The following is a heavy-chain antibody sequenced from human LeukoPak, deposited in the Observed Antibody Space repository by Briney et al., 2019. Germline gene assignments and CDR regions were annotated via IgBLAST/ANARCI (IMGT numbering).Heavy chain of an antibody. J-gene: IGHJ6*02. D-gene: IGHD3-10*01. CDR1: GGTFSSYA. V-gene: IGHV1-2*04. Sequence: ASVKVSCKASGGTFSSYAISWVRQAPGQGLEWMGWINPNSGGTNYAQKFQGWVTMTRDTSISTAYMELSRLRSDDTAVYYCAGAAGHGSGSYGSYGMDVWGQGTTVTVSS. CDR3: AGAAGHGSGSYGSYGMDV. CDR2: INPNSGGT.